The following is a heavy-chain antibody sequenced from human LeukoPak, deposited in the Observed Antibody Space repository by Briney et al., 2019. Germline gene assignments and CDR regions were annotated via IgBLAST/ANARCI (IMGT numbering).Heavy chain of an antibody. D-gene: IGHD3-10*01. J-gene: IGHJ5*02. CDR2: INHSGST. CDR1: GGSFSGYY. V-gene: IGHV4-34*01. CDR3: ARGPARGYHGSGSYYKSLGWFDP. Sequence: PSETLSLTCAVYGGSFSGYYWSWIRQPPGKGLEWIGEINHSGSTNYNPSLKSRVTISVDTSKNQFSLKLSSVTAADTAVYYCARGPARGYHGSGSYYKSLGWFDPWGQGTLVTVSS.